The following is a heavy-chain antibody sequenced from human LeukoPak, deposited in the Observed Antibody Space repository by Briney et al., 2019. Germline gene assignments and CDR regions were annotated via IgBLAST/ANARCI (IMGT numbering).Heavy chain of an antibody. V-gene: IGHV3-7*04. CDR2: IHPEGNEK. D-gene: IGHD1-1*01. J-gene: IGHJ4*02. CDR3: ARGDNFSGDH. Sequence: GGSLRLSCAVSGFTFSNFWMSWVRQAPGRGLEWVANIHPEGNEKYHVESVKGRFTISRDNTKNLLFLQMNGLRVEDTAVYYCARGDNFSGDHWGQGTLVTVSS. CDR1: GFTFSNFW.